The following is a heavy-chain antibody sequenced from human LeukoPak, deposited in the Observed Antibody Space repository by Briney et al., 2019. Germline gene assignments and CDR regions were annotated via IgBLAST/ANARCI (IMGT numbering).Heavy chain of an antibody. V-gene: IGHV4-34*01. D-gene: IGHD6-19*01. J-gene: IGHJ3*02. Sequence: SETLSLTCAVYGESFSGHYWSWIRQPPGKGLEWIGEINHSGSSNYNPSLKSRVTISVDTSKNQFSLKLSSVTAADTAVYYCARVDSGWYRNAFDIWGQGTMVTVSS. CDR2: INHSGSS. CDR3: ARVDSGWYRNAFDI. CDR1: GESFSGHY.